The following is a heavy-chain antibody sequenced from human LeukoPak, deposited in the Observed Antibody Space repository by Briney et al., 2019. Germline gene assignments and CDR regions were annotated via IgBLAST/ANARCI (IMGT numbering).Heavy chain of an antibody. J-gene: IGHJ5*02. D-gene: IGHD2-2*01. CDR1: GGTFGSYA. CDR3: ANAPAGLGYCSSTSCHHFRFDP. CDR2: IIPIFGTA. V-gene: IGHV1-69*05. Sequence: ASVKVSCKASGGTFGSYAISWVRQAPGQGLEWMGGIIPIFGTANYAQKFQGRVTITTDESTSTAYMELSSLRSEDTAVYYCANAPAGLGYCSSTSCHHFRFDPWGQGTLVTVSS.